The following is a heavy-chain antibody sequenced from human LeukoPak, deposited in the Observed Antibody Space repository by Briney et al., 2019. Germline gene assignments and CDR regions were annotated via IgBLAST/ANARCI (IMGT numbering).Heavy chain of an antibody. CDR2: ISSSSSYI. D-gene: IGHD6-19*01. CDR1: GFTFSSYS. V-gene: IGHV3-21*01. Sequence: GGSLRLSCAASGFTFSSYSMNWVRQAPGKGLEWVSSISSSSSYIYYADSVKGRFTISRDNAKNSLYLQMNSLRAEDTAVYYCARSTYSSGWYAPPFDYWGQGTLVTVSS. CDR3: ARSTYSSGWYAPPFDY. J-gene: IGHJ4*02.